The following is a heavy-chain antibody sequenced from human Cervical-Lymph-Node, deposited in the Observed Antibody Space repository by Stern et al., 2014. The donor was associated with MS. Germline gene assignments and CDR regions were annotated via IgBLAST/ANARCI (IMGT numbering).Heavy chain of an antibody. CDR2: IIPIFGTA. J-gene: IGHJ4*02. V-gene: IGHV1-69*01. D-gene: IGHD6-19*01. Sequence: VQLVESGAEVKKPGSSVKVSCKASGGTFSSYAISWVRQAPGQGLEWMGGIIPIFGTANYGQKFQGRVTIIADESTSTAFMELSRLRSEDTAVYFCARGKKQWLSLWDYWGQGTLVTVSS. CDR1: GGTFSSYA. CDR3: ARGKKQWLSLWDY.